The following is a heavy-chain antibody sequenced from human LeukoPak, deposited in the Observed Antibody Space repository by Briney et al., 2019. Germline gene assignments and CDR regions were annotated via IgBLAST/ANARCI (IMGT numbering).Heavy chain of an antibody. CDR1: GFTVSSTY. CDR3: ARDSYGTEDFDY. J-gene: IGHJ4*02. CDR2: IYSGGST. D-gene: IGHD5-18*01. V-gene: IGHV3-53*01. Sequence: PGGSLRLSCAASGFTVSSTYMSWVRQAPGKGLEWVSVIYSGGSTYYADSVKGRFTISRDNSKNTLYLQMNSLRAEDTAVYYCARDSYGTEDFDYWGQGTLVTVSS.